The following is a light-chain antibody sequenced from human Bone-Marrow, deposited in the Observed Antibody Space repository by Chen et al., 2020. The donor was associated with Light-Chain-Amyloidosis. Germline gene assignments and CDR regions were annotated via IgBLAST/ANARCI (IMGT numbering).Light chain of an antibody. Sequence: SXXXTQXPXVSXXPGXKARITCSGDDLXXKYAXXYQXXPGQXXVLVXXRDXXRPSXXSERXXGSXXGTTATLTISGVQXXDEAXXHCXSADXXXTYEVIFGGGTKLTVL. V-gene: IGLV3-25*03. CDR1: DLXXKY. J-gene: IGLJ2*01. CDR2: RDX. CDR3: XSADXXXTYEVI.